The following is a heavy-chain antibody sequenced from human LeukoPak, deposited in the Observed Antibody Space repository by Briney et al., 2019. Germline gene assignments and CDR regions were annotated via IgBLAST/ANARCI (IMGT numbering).Heavy chain of an antibody. D-gene: IGHD3-10*01. CDR3: ARLTYGSGSYYKPKFDY. CDR2: ICYSGST. Sequence: SETLSLTCTVSGGSISSYYWSWIRQPPGKGLEWIGYICYSGSTNYNPSLKSRVTISVDTSKNQFSLKLSSVTAADTAVYYCARLTYGSGSYYKPKFDYWGQGTLVTVSS. J-gene: IGHJ4*02. CDR1: GGSISSYY. V-gene: IGHV4-59*01.